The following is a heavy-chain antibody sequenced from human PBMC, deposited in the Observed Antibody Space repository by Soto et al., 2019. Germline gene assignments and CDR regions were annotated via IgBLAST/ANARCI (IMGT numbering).Heavy chain of an antibody. CDR1: GYPVTAYY. CDR2: INPATGAA. V-gene: IGHV1-2*02. D-gene: IGHD3-3*01. Sequence: QLHLVQSGAVVKKPGASVTVSCSASGYPVTAYYMHWVRQAPGRGLEWMGGINPATGAAKYTQTFRSRVTTTRATSTSTVFKERGRLTSEDTAVFCGTRGGGVGVAGSAAFDMWGQGTLVTVSS. CDR3: TRGGGVGVAGSAAFDM. J-gene: IGHJ3*02.